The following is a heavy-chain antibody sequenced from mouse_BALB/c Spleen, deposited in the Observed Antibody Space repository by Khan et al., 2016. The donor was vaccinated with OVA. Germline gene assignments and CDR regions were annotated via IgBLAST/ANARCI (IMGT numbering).Heavy chain of an antibody. V-gene: IGHV1-4*01. J-gene: IGHJ4*01. CDR2: IIPSTVYT. CDR3: RTDFHYYGSRGAVDN. Sequence: QVQLQQSGAELARPGASVKMSCKASGYTFTSYTMHWVKQRPGQGLEWIGYIIPSTVYTNYNQKFKDKATLTADKSSSTAYMQLSSLTSEDSAVYCSRTDFHYYGSRGAVDNWGQGTSVPVSS. D-gene: IGHD1-1*01. CDR1: GYTFTSYT.